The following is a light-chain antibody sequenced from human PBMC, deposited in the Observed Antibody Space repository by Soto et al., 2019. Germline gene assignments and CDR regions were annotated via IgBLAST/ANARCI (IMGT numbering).Light chain of an antibody. Sequence: EGVLTQSPGTVSLSPGERATLSCRASQSVSSSYLAWYQHKRGQAPRLLMYGASSRATGVPDRFSGWGSGTDFTLTISRLEPEDFAVYYCHQYGTSPQTFGQGTKV. CDR2: GAS. V-gene: IGKV3-20*01. CDR3: HQYGTSPQT. J-gene: IGKJ1*01. CDR1: QSVSSSY.